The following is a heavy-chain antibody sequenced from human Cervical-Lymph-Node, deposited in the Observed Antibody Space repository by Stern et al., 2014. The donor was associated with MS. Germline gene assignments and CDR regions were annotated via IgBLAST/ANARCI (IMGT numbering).Heavy chain of an antibody. CDR3: ARDQHPVAGKAIDY. CDR1: GYTFTSYG. Sequence: MQLVESGAEVKKPGASVKVSCKASGYTFTSYGISWVRQAPGQGLEWMGWISAYNGNTNYAQILQGRVTVTTDTSTSTAYMELRSLRSDDTAVYYCARDQHPVAGKAIDYWGQGTLVTVSS. CDR2: ISAYNGNT. J-gene: IGHJ4*02. D-gene: IGHD6-19*01. V-gene: IGHV1-18*01.